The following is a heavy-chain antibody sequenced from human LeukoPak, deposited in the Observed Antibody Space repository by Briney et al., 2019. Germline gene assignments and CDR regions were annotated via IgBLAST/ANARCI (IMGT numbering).Heavy chain of an antibody. Sequence: SETLSLTCTVSGGSISSSSYYWGWIRQPPGKGLEWIGSTYYSGSTYYNPSLKSRVTISVDTPKNQFSLKLSSVTAADTAVYYCALTGYSPYYYYYYMDVWGKGTTVTVSS. V-gene: IGHV4-39*01. J-gene: IGHJ6*03. D-gene: IGHD3-9*01. CDR1: GGSISSSSYY. CDR3: ALTGYSPYYYYYYMDV. CDR2: TYYSGST.